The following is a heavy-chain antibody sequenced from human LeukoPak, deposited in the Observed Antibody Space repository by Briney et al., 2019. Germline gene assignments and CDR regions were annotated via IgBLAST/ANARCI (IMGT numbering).Heavy chain of an antibody. CDR2: ISGSGGST. V-gene: IGHV3-23*01. CDR1: GFTFSTYA. D-gene: IGHD6-6*01. Sequence: PGGSLRLSCAASGFTFSTYAMNWVRQAPGKGLEWISAISGSGGSTYYADSVKGRFTISRDNSKNTLYLQMNSLRAEDTAVYYCAKSGSSDRRSNWLDPWGQGTLVTVSS. J-gene: IGHJ5*02. CDR3: AKSGSSDRRSNWLDP.